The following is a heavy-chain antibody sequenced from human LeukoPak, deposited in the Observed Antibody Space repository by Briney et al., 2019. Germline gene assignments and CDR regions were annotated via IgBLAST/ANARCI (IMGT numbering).Heavy chain of an antibody. CDR1: GVTFSNDA. J-gene: IGHJ4*02. V-gene: IGHV3-23*01. CDR3: AKEGRSLQTY. CDR2: ISGSGGVT. Sequence: GGSLRLSCAASGVTFSNDAMTWVRQAPGKGPGWVSGISGSGGVTYYADSVKGRFTISRDNSKNTLYVQMTSLRVEHTAVCYCAKEGRSLQTYWGQGTLVTVSS. D-gene: IGHD5-24*01.